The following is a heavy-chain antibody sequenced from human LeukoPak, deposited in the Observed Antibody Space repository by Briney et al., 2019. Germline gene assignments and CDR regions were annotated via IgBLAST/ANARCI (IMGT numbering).Heavy chain of an antibody. D-gene: IGHD2-2*03. CDR3: AKDLGYCSSTSCAPGVY. CDR1: GFTFSSYA. J-gene: IGHJ4*02. CDR2: ISYDGSNK. V-gene: IGHV3-30*04. Sequence: PGRSLRLSCAASGFTFSSYAMHWVRQAPGKGLEWVAVISYDGSNKYYADSVKGRFSISRDNSKNTLYLQMNSLRAEDTAVYYCAKDLGYCSSTSCAPGVYWGQGTLVTVSS.